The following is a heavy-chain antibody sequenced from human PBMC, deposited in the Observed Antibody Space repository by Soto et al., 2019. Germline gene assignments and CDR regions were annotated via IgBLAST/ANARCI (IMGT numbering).Heavy chain of an antibody. D-gene: IGHD5-12*01. CDR3: ATGSMGSGYDLIFDY. V-gene: IGHV3-48*01. J-gene: IGHJ4*02. Sequence: GGSLRLSCAASGFTFSSYSMNWVRQAPGKGLEWVSYISSSSSTIYYADSVKGRFTISRDNAKNSLYLQMNSLRAEDTAVYYCATGSMGSGYDLIFDYWGQGTLVTVSS. CDR1: GFTFSSYS. CDR2: ISSSSSTI.